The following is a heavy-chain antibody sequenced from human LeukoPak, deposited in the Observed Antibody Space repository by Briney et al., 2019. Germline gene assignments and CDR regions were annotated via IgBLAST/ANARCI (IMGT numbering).Heavy chain of an antibody. V-gene: IGHV6-1*01. Sequence: SQTLSLTCAISGDSVSSNSGVWNWIRQSPSRGLEWLGRTYYRSKWYNDYAISVKSRITINPDTSRNQFSLQLNSVTPEDTAVYYCARENDGFDIWGQGAMVTVSS. CDR2: TYYRSKWYN. J-gene: IGHJ3*02. CDR3: ARENDGFDI. CDR1: GDSVSSNSGV.